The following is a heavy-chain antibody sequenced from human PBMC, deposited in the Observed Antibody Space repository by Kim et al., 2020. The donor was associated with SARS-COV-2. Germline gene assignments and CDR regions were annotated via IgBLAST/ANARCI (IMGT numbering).Heavy chain of an antibody. CDR1: GGTFNNYA. CDR2: IIPIRDVA. V-gene: IGHV1-69*04. D-gene: IGHD3-9*01. CDR3: ARVRPDIVTNYYTQPFDS. Sequence: SVKVSCKASGGTFNNYAFNWVRQAPGQGLEWMGRIIPIRDVALYAQKLQGRVTITADRSTSTVYMELSSLTSEDTAVYYCARVRPDIVTNYYTQPFDSWGQGTLVIVSS. J-gene: IGHJ4*02.